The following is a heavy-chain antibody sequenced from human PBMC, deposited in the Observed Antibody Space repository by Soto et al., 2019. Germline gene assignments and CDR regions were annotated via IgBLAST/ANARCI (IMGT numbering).Heavy chain of an antibody. D-gene: IGHD6-13*01. CDR2: INYSGFT. V-gene: IGHV4-59*12. Sequence: SETLSLTCPVSGGTISTSDWSWIRQPPGKGLEWIGHINYSGFTNYNPSLKGRVTISVDTSKSQFSLNLSSVTAADTAVYYCARVSDSSSWYNWFDPWGQGTLVPVSS. CDR1: GGTISTSD. CDR3: ARVSDSSSWYNWFDP. J-gene: IGHJ5*02.